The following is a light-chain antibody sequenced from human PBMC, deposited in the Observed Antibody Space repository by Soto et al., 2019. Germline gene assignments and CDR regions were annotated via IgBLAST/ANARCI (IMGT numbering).Light chain of an antibody. V-gene: IGKV3-15*01. Sequence: EVVMTQAPATLSVSPGGKVTLSCRASQSVSNNLAWYQHKPGQAPNLLIFGASSRATDTPVRFSGSGYGRQFTLTISSLQSEDFAVYYCHQYNDGPGGTFGQGTKVDIK. CDR3: HQYNDGPGGT. J-gene: IGKJ1*01. CDR1: QSVSNN. CDR2: GAS.